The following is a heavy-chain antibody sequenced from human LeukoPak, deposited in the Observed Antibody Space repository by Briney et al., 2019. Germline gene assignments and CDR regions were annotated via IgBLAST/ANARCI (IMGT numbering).Heavy chain of an antibody. J-gene: IGHJ4*02. CDR2: INPNSGGT. D-gene: IGHD6-19*01. V-gene: IGHV1-2*02. CDR1: GYTFTGYY. Sequence: ASVEVSCKASGYTFTGYYMHWVRQAPGQGLEWMGWINPNSGGTNYAQKFQGRVTMTRDTSISTAYMELSRLRSDDTAVYYCAGVYSSGWYYFDYWGQGTLVTVSS. CDR3: AGVYSSGWYYFDY.